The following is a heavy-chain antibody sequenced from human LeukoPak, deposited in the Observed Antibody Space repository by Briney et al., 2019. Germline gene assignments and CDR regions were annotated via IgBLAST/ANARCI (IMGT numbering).Heavy chain of an antibody. D-gene: IGHD6-19*01. CDR1: GFTFSSYS. J-gene: IGHJ4*02. CDR3: ARGLTPEYRTEKVAGTFDY. CDR2: ISGSGGST. V-gene: IGHV3-23*01. Sequence: GGSLSLSCAASGFTFSSYSLNWVRQAPGKGLEWVSAISGSGGSTYYADSVKGRFTSSRDNSKNTLYLQMNSLRAEDTAVYYCARGLTPEYRTEKVAGTFDYWGQGTLVTVSS.